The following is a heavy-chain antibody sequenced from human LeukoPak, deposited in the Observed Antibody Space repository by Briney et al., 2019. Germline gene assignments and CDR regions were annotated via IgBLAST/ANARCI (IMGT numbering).Heavy chain of an antibody. CDR1: GFTFSSYG. J-gene: IGHJ4*02. V-gene: IGHV3-30*18. Sequence: SGRSLRLSCAASGFTFSSYGMHWVRQAPGKGLEWVAVISYDGSNKYYADSVKGRFTISRDNSKNTLYLQMNSLRAEDTAVYYCAKDPCSGGSCYSFDYWGQGTLVTVSS. CDR3: AKDPCSGGSCYSFDY. CDR2: ISYDGSNK. D-gene: IGHD2-15*01.